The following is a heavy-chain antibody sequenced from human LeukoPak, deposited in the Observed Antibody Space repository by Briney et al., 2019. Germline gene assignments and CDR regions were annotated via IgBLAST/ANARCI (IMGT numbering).Heavy chain of an antibody. J-gene: IGHJ4*02. CDR3: ARGLYSSGWKTVDY. V-gene: IGHV4-4*02. Sequence: SETLSLTCAVSGGSISSSNWWSWVRQPPGKGLEWIGEIYHSGSTNYNPSLKSRVTISVDKSKNQFSLKLSSVTAADTAVYYCARGLYSSGWKTVDYWGQGTLVTVSS. CDR2: IYHSGST. D-gene: IGHD6-19*01. CDR1: GGSISSSNW.